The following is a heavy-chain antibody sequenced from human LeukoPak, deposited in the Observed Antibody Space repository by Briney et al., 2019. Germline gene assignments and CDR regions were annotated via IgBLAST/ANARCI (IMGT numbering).Heavy chain of an antibody. CDR3: ARAQVPAAALNYYGMDV. D-gene: IGHD2-2*01. Sequence: GASVKVSCKASGGTFSSYAISWVRQAPGQGLEWMGRIIPILGIANYAQKFQGRVTITADKSTSTAYMELSSLRSEDTAVYYCARAQVPAAALNYYGMDVWGQGTTVTVSS. CDR2: IIPILGIA. J-gene: IGHJ6*02. CDR1: GGTFSSYA. V-gene: IGHV1-69*04.